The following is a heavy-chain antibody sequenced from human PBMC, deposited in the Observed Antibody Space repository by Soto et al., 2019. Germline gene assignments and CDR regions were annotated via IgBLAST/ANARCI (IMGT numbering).Heavy chain of an antibody. CDR1: GGSFSGYY. Sequence: QVQLQQWGAGLLKPSETLSLTCAVSGGSFSGYYWSWIRQPPGKGLEWIGEINHSGSTHYNPSLTRLVTESVDTPQHQLALKLSSVTAADTAVYYCASGIEIKGTSLYYMDVWGKGTTVTVSS. CDR2: INHSGST. CDR3: ASGIEIKGTSLYYMDV. D-gene: IGHD1-1*01. J-gene: IGHJ6*03. V-gene: IGHV4-34*01.